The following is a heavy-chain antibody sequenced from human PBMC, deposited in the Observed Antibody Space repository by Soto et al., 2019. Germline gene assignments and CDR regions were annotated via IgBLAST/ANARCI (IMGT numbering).Heavy chain of an antibody. V-gene: IGHV1-18*01. CDR2: ISVYSGYA. D-gene: IGHD1-1*01. CDR3: SKNGTTWFAA. J-gene: IGHJ5*02. Sequence: QVQLVQSGPELKKPGASVKVSCKTSGYSFYNSRISWVRQAPGQGLEWMGWISVYSGYAHYAQKFQGRVIMTADTFTSTSYMELRGLRSDDTAMYYCSKNGTTWFAAWGQGTVVIVSS. CDR1: GYSFYNSR.